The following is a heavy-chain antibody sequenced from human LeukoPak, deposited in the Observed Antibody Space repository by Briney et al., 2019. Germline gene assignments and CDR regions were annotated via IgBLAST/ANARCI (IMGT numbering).Heavy chain of an antibody. V-gene: IGHV5-10-1*01. CDR3: ARHYYNDNTLLDF. Sequence: AGESLRISFKGSGXSFTTYCISWVRQMPGEDPERMGRIHPSDSDTNYSPSFQGHVTFSTDKSISTAYLQWTSLKASDTAIYFCARHYYNDNTLLDFWGQGTLVTVSS. CDR2: IHPSDSDT. J-gene: IGHJ4*02. CDR1: GXSFTTYC. D-gene: IGHD3-22*01.